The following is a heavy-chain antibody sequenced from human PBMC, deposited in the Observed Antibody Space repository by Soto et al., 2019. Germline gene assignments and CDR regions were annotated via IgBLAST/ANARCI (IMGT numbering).Heavy chain of an antibody. V-gene: IGHV6-1*01. CDR2: TYYRSKWYN. Sequence: SQTLSLTCAISGDSVSSNSAAWNWIRQSPSRGLEWLGRTYYRSKWYNDYAVSVKSRITINPDTSKNRFSLQLNSVTPEDTAVYYCAREPPLYYDYIWGSYPLRDYYYMDVWGKGTPVTVSS. CDR3: AREPPLYYDYIWGSYPLRDYYYMDV. CDR1: GDSVSSNSAA. D-gene: IGHD3-16*01. J-gene: IGHJ6*03.